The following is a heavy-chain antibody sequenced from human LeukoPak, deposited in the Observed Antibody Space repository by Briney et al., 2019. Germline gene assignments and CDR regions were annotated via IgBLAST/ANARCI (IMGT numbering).Heavy chain of an antibody. V-gene: IGHV3-23*01. CDR3: AKVITGPNWFDP. CDR2: ISGSGGST. J-gene: IGHJ5*02. CDR1: GFTFSSYA. Sequence: GGSLRLSCAASGFTFSSYAMSWVRQAPGKGLEWVSAISGSGGSTYYADSEKGRFTISRDNSKNTLYLQMNSLRAEDTAVYYCAKVITGPNWFDPWGQGTLVTVSS. D-gene: IGHD1-14*01.